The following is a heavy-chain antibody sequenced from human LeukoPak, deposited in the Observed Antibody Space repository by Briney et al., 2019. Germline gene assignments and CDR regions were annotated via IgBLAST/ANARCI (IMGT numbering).Heavy chain of an antibody. Sequence: GGSLRLSCAASGFTFSSYDMRWGRQGTGKGLEWVSAIGTAGDTYYPGSVKGRFTTSRENAKNSLYLQMNSLRVGDTAVYYCARGRGWGTFDIWGRRTMVTVSS. J-gene: IGHJ3*02. D-gene: IGHD3-10*01. CDR2: IGTAGDT. CDR3: ARGRGWGTFDI. V-gene: IGHV3-13*04. CDR1: GFTFSSYD.